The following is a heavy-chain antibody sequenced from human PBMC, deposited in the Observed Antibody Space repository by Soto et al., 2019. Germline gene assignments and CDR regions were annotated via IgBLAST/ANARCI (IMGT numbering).Heavy chain of an antibody. D-gene: IGHD3-10*01. Sequence: GASVKVSCKASGGTFSSYAISWVRQAPGQGLEWMGGIIPIFGTANYAQKFQGRVTITADKSTSTAYMELSSLRSEDTAVYYCARFPREGDAFDIWGQGTMVTVSS. V-gene: IGHV1-69*06. J-gene: IGHJ3*02. CDR2: IIPIFGTA. CDR1: GGTFSSYA. CDR3: ARFPREGDAFDI.